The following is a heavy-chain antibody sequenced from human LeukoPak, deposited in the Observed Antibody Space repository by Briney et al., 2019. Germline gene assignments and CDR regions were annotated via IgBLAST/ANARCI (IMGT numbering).Heavy chain of an antibody. CDR3: ARVSPVLRFLEWL. Sequence: GGSLRLSRAASGFTFSSYWMHWVRQAPGKGLVWVSRINSDGSSTSYADSVKGRFTISRDNAKNTLYLQMNSLRAEDTAVYYCARVSPVLRFLEWLGGQGTTVTVSS. V-gene: IGHV3-74*01. CDR1: GFTFSSYW. J-gene: IGHJ6*02. D-gene: IGHD3-3*01. CDR2: INSDGSST.